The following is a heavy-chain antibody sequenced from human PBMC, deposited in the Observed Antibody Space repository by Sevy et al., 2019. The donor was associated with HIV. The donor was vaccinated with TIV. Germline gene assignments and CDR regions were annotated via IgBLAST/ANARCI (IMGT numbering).Heavy chain of an antibody. CDR3: AKALLDRGYCCGGSCSHLLFDY. J-gene: IGHJ4*02. CDR2: ISWNSGSI. Sequence: GGSLRLSCAASGFTFDDYAMHWVRQAPGKGLEWVSGISWNSGSIGYADSVKGRFTISRDNAKNSLYLQMNSLRAEDTALYYCAKALLDRGYCCGGSCSHLLFDYWGQGTLVTVSS. CDR1: GFTFDDYA. V-gene: IGHV3-9*01. D-gene: IGHD2-15*01.